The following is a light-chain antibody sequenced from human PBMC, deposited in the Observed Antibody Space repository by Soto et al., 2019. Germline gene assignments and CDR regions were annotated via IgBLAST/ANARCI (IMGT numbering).Light chain of an antibody. J-gene: IGKJ2*01. CDR2: GAS. V-gene: IGKV3-20*01. Sequence: EIVLTQSPGTLSLSPGERATLSCRASQSVSSSYLAWYQQKPGQAPRLLIYGASGRATGIPDRFSGSGSGKDFTLTISRLEPEDFAVYYCQQYGSSPRYTFGQGTKLEIK. CDR1: QSVSSSY. CDR3: QQYGSSPRYT.